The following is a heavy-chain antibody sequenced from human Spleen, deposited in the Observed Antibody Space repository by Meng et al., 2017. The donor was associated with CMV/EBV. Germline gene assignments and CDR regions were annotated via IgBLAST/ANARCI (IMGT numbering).Heavy chain of an antibody. CDR1: GYGFTSYW. Sequence: GESLKISCKGSGYGFTSYWIGWVRQMPGKGLEWMGIIYPGDSDTRYSPSFQGQVTISADRSISTAYVQWRSLKASDTALYYCARQVIGLQHWGQGTLVTVSS. J-gene: IGHJ1*01. CDR2: IYPGDSDT. CDR3: ARQVIGLQH. V-gene: IGHV5-51*01.